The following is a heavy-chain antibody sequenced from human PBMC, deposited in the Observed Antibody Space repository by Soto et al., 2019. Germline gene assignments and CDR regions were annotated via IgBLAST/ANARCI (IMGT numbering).Heavy chain of an antibody. CDR3: ARDKGAYCGGDCYSTWFDP. V-gene: IGHV1-18*01. CDR1: GYTFTSYG. D-gene: IGHD2-21*02. Sequence: QVQLVQSGAEVKKPGASVKVSCKASGYTFTSYGISWVRQAPGQGLEWMGWISAYNGNTNYAQKLQGRVTMTTDTSTSTAYMELRSLRSNDTAVYYCARDKGAYCGGDCYSTWFDPWGQGTLVTVSS. J-gene: IGHJ5*02. CDR2: ISAYNGNT.